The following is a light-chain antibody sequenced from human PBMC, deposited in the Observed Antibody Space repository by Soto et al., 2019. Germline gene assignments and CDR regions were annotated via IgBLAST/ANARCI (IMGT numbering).Light chain of an antibody. CDR1: SSDVGGYNY. Sequence: QSALTQPASVSGSPGQSITISCTGTSSDVGGYNYVSWYQHHPDKAPKLMIYDVNNRPSGVSNRFSGSKSGTTASLTISGLQAEDEAAYYCSSYASSSTRLVFGGGTKLTVL. CDR3: SSYASSSTRLV. CDR2: DVN. V-gene: IGLV2-14*03. J-gene: IGLJ2*01.